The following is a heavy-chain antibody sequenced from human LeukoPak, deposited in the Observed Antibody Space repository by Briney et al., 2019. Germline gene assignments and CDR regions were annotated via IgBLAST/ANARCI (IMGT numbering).Heavy chain of an antibody. D-gene: IGHD3-3*01. CDR3: AKEADYDFWSGYPPFDY. CDR1: GFTLSSYG. J-gene: IGHJ4*02. V-gene: IGHV3-30*18. Sequence: GGSLRLSCAASGFTLSSYGMHWVRQAPGKGLEWVAVISYDGSNKYYADSVKGRFTISRDNSKNTLYLQMNSLRAEDTAVYYCAKEADYDFWSGYPPFDYWGQGTLVTVSS. CDR2: ISYDGSNK.